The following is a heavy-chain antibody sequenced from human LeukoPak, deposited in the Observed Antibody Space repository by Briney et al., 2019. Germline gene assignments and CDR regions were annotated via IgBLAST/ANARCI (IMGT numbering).Heavy chain of an antibody. CDR2: ISGSGGST. Sequence: GGSLRLSCAASGFTFSNYAMSWVRQAPGKGLEWVSAISGSGGSTYYADSVKGRFTISRDNSKNTLYLQMNSLRAEDTAVYYCARVDCSGGSCYLYYYYYGMDVWGQGTTVTVSS. J-gene: IGHJ6*02. V-gene: IGHV3-23*01. CDR1: GFTFSNYA. CDR3: ARVDCSGGSCYLYYYYYGMDV. D-gene: IGHD2-15*01.